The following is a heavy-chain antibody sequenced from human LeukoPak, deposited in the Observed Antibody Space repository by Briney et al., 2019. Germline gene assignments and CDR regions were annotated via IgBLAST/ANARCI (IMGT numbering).Heavy chain of an antibody. D-gene: IGHD5-18*01. J-gene: IGHJ4*02. CDR2: IYPDDSDT. CDR1: GYSFTNYW. CDR3: ARLQYSNGYVDY. Sequence: GESLKISCTGSGYSFTNYWIGWVRQMPGKGLEWMGIIYPDDSDTRYRPSFQGQVTISADKSIATAYLQWSSLRASDTAMYYCARLQYSNGYVDYWGQGTLVTVSS. V-gene: IGHV5-51*01.